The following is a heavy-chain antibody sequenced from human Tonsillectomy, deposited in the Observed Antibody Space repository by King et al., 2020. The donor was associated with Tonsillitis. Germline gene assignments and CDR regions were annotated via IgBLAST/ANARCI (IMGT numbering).Heavy chain of an antibody. CDR2: LSYDGSNK. V-gene: IGHV3-30*01. Sequence: VQLVESGGGVVQPGTSLRLSCAASGFTFSSYTMHWVRQAPGKGLEWVAVLSYDGSNKYYADSVKGRFTISRDNSKNTLYLQMNSLRAEDTAIYYCARDDILTGYPTQLDCWGQGTLVTVSS. D-gene: IGHD3-9*01. CDR3: ARDDILTGYPTQLDC. CDR1: GFTFSSYT. J-gene: IGHJ4*02.